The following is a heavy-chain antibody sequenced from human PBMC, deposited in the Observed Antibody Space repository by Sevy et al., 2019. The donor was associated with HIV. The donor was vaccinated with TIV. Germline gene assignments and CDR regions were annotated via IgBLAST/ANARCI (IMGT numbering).Heavy chain of an antibody. J-gene: IGHJ6*02. CDR3: ARHGYGYGYHALLDYYYGMDV. Sequence: GGSLRLSCTASGVILDDYGMSWVRQAPGKGLEWVSGINWNGGSTGYADSVKGRFTISRDNAKNSLYLQMNSLRAEDTALYYCARHGYGYGYHALLDYYYGMDVWGQGTTVTVSS. CDR2: INWNGGST. V-gene: IGHV3-20*04. CDR1: GVILDDYG. D-gene: IGHD5-18*01.